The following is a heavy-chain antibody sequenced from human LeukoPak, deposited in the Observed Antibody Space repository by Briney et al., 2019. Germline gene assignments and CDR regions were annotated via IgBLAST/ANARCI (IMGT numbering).Heavy chain of an antibody. CDR1: GGSIRSSYYY. D-gene: IGHD6-13*01. V-gene: IGHV4-39*07. CDR3: ARAPHSSNTFDAFDI. J-gene: IGHJ3*02. CDR2: IYDSGST. Sequence: SETLSLTCTVSGGSIRSSYYYWGWIRQPPGKGLEWIGSIYDSGSTYYNPSLKSRVTISVDKSKNQFSLKLSSVTAADTAVYYCARAPHSSNTFDAFDIWGQGTMVTVSS.